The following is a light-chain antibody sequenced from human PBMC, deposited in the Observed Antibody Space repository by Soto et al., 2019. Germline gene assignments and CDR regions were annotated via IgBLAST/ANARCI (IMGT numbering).Light chain of an antibody. V-gene: IGLV1-51*02. CDR2: ENN. CDR1: SSNIGNNY. J-gene: IGLJ1*01. Sequence: QSVLTQPPSVSAAPGQKVTISCSGSSSNIGNNYVSWYQQLPGTAPKLLIYENNKRPSGIPDRFSGSKSGTSATLGITGLQTGDEADYYCGTWDGSLSGSCVFGTGTKVT. CDR3: GTWDGSLSGSCV.